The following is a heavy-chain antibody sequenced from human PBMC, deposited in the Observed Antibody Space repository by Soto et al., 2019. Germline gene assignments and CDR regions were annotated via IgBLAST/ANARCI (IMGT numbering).Heavy chain of an antibody. V-gene: IGHV3-7*03. CDR2: IKQDGSEK. J-gene: IGHJ4*02. CDR1: GFIFSNYW. Sequence: PGGSLRLSCAASGFIFSNYWMSWVRQTPGKGLEWVANIKQDGSEKFYVDSVKGRFTISRDNAKNSLYLQMNSLRAEDTAVYYCARVQWLDDYWGQGTLVTVSS. CDR3: ARVQWLDDY. D-gene: IGHD6-19*01.